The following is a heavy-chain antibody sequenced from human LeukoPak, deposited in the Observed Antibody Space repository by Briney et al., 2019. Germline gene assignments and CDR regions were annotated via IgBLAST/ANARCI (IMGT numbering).Heavy chain of an antibody. J-gene: IGHJ6*02. CDR2: INHSGST. Sequence: PSETLSLTCAVYGGSFSVYYWSWIRQPPGKGLEWIGEINHSGSTNYNPSLKSRVTISVDTSKNQFSLKLSSVTAADTAVYYCARGRFWSNYYYYGMDVWGQGTTVTVSS. D-gene: IGHD3-3*01. CDR3: ARGRFWSNYYYYGMDV. CDR1: GGSFSVYY. V-gene: IGHV4-34*01.